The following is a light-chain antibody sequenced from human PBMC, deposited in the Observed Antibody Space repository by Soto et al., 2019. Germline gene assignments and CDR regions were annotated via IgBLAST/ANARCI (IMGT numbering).Light chain of an antibody. Sequence: QSVLTQPASVSGSPGQSITISCTGTSSDVGGYNYVSWYQQHPGKAPKLMISEVSNRPSGVSNRFSGSKSGNTASLTISGLQAEDEADYYCSSYTSRSTPWVFGGGTKLTVL. CDR3: SSYTSRSTPWV. CDR1: SSDVGGYNY. CDR2: EVS. V-gene: IGLV2-14*01. J-gene: IGLJ3*02.